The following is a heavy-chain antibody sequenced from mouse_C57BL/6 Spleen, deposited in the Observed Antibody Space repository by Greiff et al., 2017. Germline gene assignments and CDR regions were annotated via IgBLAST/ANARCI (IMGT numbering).Heavy chain of an antibody. D-gene: IGHD3-1*01. CDR3: ARDRAIPRGYYFDY. V-gene: IGHV3-6*01. Sequence: EVKLQESGPGLVKPSQSLSLTCSVTGYSITSGYYWNWIRQFPGNKLEWMGYISYDGSNNYNPSLKNRISITRDTSKNQFFLKLNSVTTEDTATYYCARDRAIPRGYYFDYWGQGTTLTVSS. CDR1: GYSITSGYY. J-gene: IGHJ2*01. CDR2: ISYDGSN.